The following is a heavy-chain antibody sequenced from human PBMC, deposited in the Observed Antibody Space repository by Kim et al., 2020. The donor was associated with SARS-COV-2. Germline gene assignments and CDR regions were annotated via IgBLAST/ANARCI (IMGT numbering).Heavy chain of an antibody. J-gene: IGHJ4*02. CDR3: ARTPMIVVGTYYFDY. CDR2: IYPGDSDT. V-gene: IGHV5-51*01. D-gene: IGHD3-22*01. CDR1: GYSFTSYW. Sequence: GESLKISCKGSGYSFTSYWIGWVRQMPGKGLEWMGIIYPGDSDTRYSPSFQGQVTISADKSISTAYLQWSSLKASDTAMYYCARTPMIVVGTYYFDYWGQGTLVTVSS.